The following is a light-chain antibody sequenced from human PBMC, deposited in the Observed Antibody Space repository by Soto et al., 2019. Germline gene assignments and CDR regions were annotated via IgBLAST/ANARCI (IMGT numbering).Light chain of an antibody. V-gene: IGKV1-33*01. CDR1: QSIFNY. Sequence: DVQLTQSPSTLSASVGDRVAITCQASQSIFNYLNWFQHRPGTAPQLLISDASHLETGVPSRFSGQRSGTDFTLIVTNLQPEDCATYYCQQYEDLPLTFGGGTRVEV. J-gene: IGKJ4*01. CDR2: DAS. CDR3: QQYEDLPLT.